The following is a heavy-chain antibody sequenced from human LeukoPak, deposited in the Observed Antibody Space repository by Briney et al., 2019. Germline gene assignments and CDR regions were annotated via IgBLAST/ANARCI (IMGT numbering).Heavy chain of an antibody. CDR2: IYTSGST. D-gene: IGHD3-3*01. CDR1: GGSISSGSYY. V-gene: IGHV4-61*02. Sequence: SETLSLTCTVSGGSISSGSYYWSWIRQPAGKGLEWIGRIYTSGSTHYHPSLKSRVTISVDTSKNQFSLKLSSVTAADTAVYYCARDHNDFWSGKRLYYYYYMDVWGKGTTVTVSS. J-gene: IGHJ6*03. CDR3: ARDHNDFWSGKRLYYYYYMDV.